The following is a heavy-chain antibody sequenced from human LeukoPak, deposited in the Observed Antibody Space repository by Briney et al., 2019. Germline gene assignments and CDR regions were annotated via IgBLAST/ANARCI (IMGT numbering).Heavy chain of an antibody. CDR1: GFTFSSYW. J-gene: IGHJ5*02. CDR2: IKQDGSEK. CDR3: ARYIVVVPAARAGWFDP. V-gene: IGHV3-7*01. D-gene: IGHD2-2*01. Sequence: QPGGSLRLSCAASGFTFSSYWMSWVRQAPGKGLEWVANIKQDGSEKYYEDSVKGRFTISRDNAKNSLYLQMNSLRAEDTAVYYCARYIVVVPAARAGWFDPWGQGTLVTVSS.